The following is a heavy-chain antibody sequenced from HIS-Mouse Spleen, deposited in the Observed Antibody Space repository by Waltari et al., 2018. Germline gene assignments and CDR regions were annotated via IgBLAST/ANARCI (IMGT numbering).Heavy chain of an antibody. CDR2: VYYSGIT. CDR3: ARAPTGFLEWFDAFDI. J-gene: IGHJ3*02. Sequence: QLQLQESGPGLVKPSETLSLTCTVSGGSISSSSYYWGWIRQPPGKGLEWIGRVYYSGITPYHPSLKRPVTISVETSQNQFSLKLSSVTDADTAVYYCARAPTGFLEWFDAFDIWGQGTMVTVSS. D-gene: IGHD3-3*01. CDR1: GGSISSSSYY. V-gene: IGHV4-39*07.